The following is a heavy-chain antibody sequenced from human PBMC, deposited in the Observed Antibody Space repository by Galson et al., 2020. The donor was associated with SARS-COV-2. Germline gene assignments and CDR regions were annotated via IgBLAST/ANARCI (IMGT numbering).Heavy chain of an antibody. D-gene: IGHD3-22*01. Sequence: GESLKISCAASGFLFSSYEMNWVRQAPGKGLEWISYISGGGSTIYSADSVKGRFIISRDNAKNSLYLQMNSLRAEDTALYYCARVQSNYYGSDHACDIWGQGTMVTVSS. CDR1: GFLFSSYE. CDR2: ISGGGSTI. V-gene: IGHV3-48*03. J-gene: IGHJ3*02. CDR3: ARVQSNYYGSDHACDI.